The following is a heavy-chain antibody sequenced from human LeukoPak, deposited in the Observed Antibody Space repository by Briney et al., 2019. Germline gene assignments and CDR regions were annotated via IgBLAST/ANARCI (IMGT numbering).Heavy chain of an antibody. Sequence: GGSLRLSCAASGFTFSSYAMHWVRQAPGKGLEWVAVISYDGSNKYYADSVKGRFTISRDNSKNTPYLQMNSLRAEDTAVYYCERARNYYDSSGRLYYYYGMDVWGQGTTVTVSS. CDR1: GFTFSSYA. V-gene: IGHV3-30-3*01. CDR2: ISYDGSNK. J-gene: IGHJ6*02. CDR3: ERARNYYDSSGRLYYYYGMDV. D-gene: IGHD3-22*01.